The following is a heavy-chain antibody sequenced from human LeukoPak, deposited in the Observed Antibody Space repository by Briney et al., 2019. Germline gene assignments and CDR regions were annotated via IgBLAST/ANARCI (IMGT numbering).Heavy chain of an antibody. V-gene: IGHV4-34*01. Sequence: PSETLSLTCAVYGGSFSGYYWNWIRQPPGKGLEWIGEINHSGSTNYNPSLKSRVTISVDTSKNQFSLKLSSVTAADTAVYYCARDGNGQLDNEYFQHWGQGTLVTVSS. D-gene: IGHD6-6*01. CDR2: INHSGST. J-gene: IGHJ1*01. CDR3: ARDGNGQLDNEYFQH. CDR1: GGSFSGYY.